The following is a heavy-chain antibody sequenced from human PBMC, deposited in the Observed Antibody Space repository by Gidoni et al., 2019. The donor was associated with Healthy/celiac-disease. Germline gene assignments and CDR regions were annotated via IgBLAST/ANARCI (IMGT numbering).Heavy chain of an antibody. CDR1: GGSVRSGSYY. CDR3: ARTGDFGVVIGVFDI. CDR2: IYYGGST. J-gene: IGHJ3*02. V-gene: IGHV4-61*01. D-gene: IGHD3-3*01. Sequence: QVQLQESGPGLVKPSETLSLTCTVSGGSVRSGSYYWSWIRQPPGKGLEWFGYIYYGGSTNYNPSRKSRFTISVDTSKNQFSLKLSSVTAADTAVYYCARTGDFGVVIGVFDIWGQGTMVTVSS.